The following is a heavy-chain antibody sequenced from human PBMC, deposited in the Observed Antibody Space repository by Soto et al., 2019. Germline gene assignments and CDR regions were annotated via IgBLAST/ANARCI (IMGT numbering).Heavy chain of an antibody. J-gene: IGHJ4*02. CDR1: GFTFSSYG. V-gene: IGHV3-30*18. D-gene: IGHD6-19*01. CDR3: AKDTVRGSSGWDENDY. Sequence: QVQLVESGGGVVQPGRSLRLSCAASGFTFSSYGMHWVRQAPGKGLEWVAVISYDGSNKYYADSVKRRFAISRDNSKNTLYLQMNSLRAEDTAGYYCAKDTVRGSSGWDENDYWGQGTLVTVSS. CDR2: ISYDGSNK.